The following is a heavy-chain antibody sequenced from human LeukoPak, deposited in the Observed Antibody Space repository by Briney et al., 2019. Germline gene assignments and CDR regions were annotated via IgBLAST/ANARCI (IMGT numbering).Heavy chain of an antibody. CDR1: GYTFTSYD. D-gene: IGHD6-13*01. CDR2: MNPNSGNT. J-gene: IGHJ5*02. CDR3: ARTQHLVLRSPLDP. Sequence: AASVKVSCKASGYTFTSYDINWVRQATGQGLEWMGWMNPNSGNTGYAQKFQGRITITRNTSISTAYMELSSLRSEDTAVYYCARTQHLVLRSPLDPWGQGTLVTVSS. V-gene: IGHV1-8*03.